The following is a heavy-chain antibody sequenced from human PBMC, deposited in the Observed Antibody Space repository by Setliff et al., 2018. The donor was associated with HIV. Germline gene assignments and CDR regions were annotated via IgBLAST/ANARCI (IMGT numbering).Heavy chain of an antibody. D-gene: IGHD5-18*01. V-gene: IGHV5-51*01. CDR3: ARLLMPRGFSNGSYYCYGMDV. J-gene: IGHJ6*02. CDR1: GYSFTSYW. CDR2: IFPDDSDT. Sequence: ESLKISCEASGYSFTSYWIAWVRQMPGKGLELMGIIFPDDSDTRYSPSFQGQVTISADKSSSTAYLQWSCLQASDTALYYCARLLMPRGFSNGSYYCYGMDVWGQGTAVTVSS.